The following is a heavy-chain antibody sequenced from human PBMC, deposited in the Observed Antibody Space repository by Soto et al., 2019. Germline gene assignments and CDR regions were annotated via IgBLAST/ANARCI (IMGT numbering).Heavy chain of an antibody. Sequence: GGSLRLSCAASGFTFSNYAMSWVRHAPGRGLEWVSLIGGSGDDTYYADSVKGRFTISRDSSKNVLYLQMCSLRAEDTAVYYCAKGTTISAGSCDHWGQGTLVTVSS. CDR2: IGGSGDDT. CDR1: GFTFSNYA. J-gene: IGHJ4*02. CDR3: AKGTTISAGSCDH. D-gene: IGHD1-7*01. V-gene: IGHV3-23*01.